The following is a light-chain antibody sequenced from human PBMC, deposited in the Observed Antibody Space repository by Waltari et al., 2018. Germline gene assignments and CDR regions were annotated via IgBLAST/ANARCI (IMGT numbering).Light chain of an antibody. V-gene: IGKV2-30*01. CDR1: QSLAYSDGNSY. Sequence: DVVMTQSPLSLPVTLGQPASISCRSSQSLAYSDGNSYCNWFQQRPGQSPKRLMYKVSNRDSGFTDRFSCSGSGTDFTLKISRVEAEDVGVYYCMQCTHWPLMYTFGQGTKLEIK. CDR2: KVS. CDR3: MQCTHWPLMYT. J-gene: IGKJ2*01.